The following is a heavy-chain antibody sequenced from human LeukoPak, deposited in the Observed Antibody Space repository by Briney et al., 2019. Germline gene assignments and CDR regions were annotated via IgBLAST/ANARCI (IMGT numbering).Heavy chain of an antibody. CDR3: ARRQDYYYGMDV. CDR1: GFTVSSNY. V-gene: IGHV3-53*01. J-gene: IGHJ6*02. CDR2: IYSGGST. Sequence: PGGSLRLSCAASGFTVSSNYMSWVRQAPGEGLEWVSVIYSGGSTYYADSVKGRFTISRDNSKNTLYLQMNSLRAEDTAVYYCARRQDYYYGMDVWGQGTTVTVSS.